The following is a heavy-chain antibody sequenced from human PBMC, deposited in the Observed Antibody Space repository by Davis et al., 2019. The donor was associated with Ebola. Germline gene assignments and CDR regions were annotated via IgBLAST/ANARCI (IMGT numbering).Heavy chain of an antibody. CDR1: GFTFSSYI. Sequence: GGSLRLSCAASGFTFSSYIMNWVRQAPGKGLEWVSSISSSNSYIYYADPVKGRFTISRDNAKKSLYLQMNSLRAEDTAVYYCARGTYGYCISTSCYAPVTNWFDPWGQGTLVTVSS. CDR2: ISSSNSYI. CDR3: ARGTYGYCISTSCYAPVTNWFDP. D-gene: IGHD2-2*01. V-gene: IGHV3-21*01. J-gene: IGHJ5*02.